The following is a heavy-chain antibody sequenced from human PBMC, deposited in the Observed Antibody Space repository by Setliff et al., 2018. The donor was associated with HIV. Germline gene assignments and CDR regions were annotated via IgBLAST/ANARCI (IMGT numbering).Heavy chain of an antibody. V-gene: IGHV4-34*01. CDR3: ASEKATIPNWFDP. J-gene: IGHJ5*02. Sequence: SETLSLTCAVYGGSLSGYYWSWIRQPPGKGLEWIGEIDHSGSTNYNPPLKSRVTVSVDTSKNQFSLKLRSVTAVDTAVYYCASEKATIPNWFDPWGQGTPVTVSS. CDR2: IDHSGST. D-gene: IGHD5-12*01. CDR1: GGSLSGYY.